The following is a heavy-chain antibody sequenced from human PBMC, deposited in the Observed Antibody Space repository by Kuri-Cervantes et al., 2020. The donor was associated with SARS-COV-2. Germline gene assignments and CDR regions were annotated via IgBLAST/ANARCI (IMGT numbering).Heavy chain of an antibody. CDR1: GFTFDDYA. CDR3: ARAYGDYVFREGLDS. Sequence: GSLRLSCAASGFTFDDYAMHWVRQAPGKGLEWVSLISWDGGSTYYADSVKGRFIISRDNAKNSLYLQMNSLRVEDTALYYCARAYGDYVFREGLDSWGQGTLVTVSS. CDR2: ISWDGGST. D-gene: IGHD4-17*01. J-gene: IGHJ4*02. V-gene: IGHV3-43D*03.